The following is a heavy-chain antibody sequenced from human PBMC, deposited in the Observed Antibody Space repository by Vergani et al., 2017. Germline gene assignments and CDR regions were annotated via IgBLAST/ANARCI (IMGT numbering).Heavy chain of an antibody. J-gene: IGHJ4*02. D-gene: IGHD3-9*01. Sequence: QVQLQESGPGLVKPSETLYLTCAVSGFSIDNGYYWDWIRQPPGKGLEWIGSIYRTGRTHFNPSLKSRVTISVDTSNNHFSLRLNSLTAADTAVYYCARRSGIVYDIFSGTQYFFDFWGQGTLVTVSS. CDR3: ARRSGIVYDIFSGTQYFFDF. CDR1: GFSIDNGYY. V-gene: IGHV4-38-2*01. CDR2: IYRTGRT.